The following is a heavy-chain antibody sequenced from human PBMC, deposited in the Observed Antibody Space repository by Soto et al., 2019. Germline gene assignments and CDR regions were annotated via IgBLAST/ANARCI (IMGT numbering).Heavy chain of an antibody. V-gene: IGHV1-18*01. Sequence: QVQLVQSGAEVKKPGASVKVSCKASGYTFTSYGISWVRQAPGQGLEWMGWISAYNCNTNYAQKLQGRVTMTTHTATRTAYMELRSLRSDDTAVYYCARDSRGKPDYSYCGMDVWGQGTTVTVSS. J-gene: IGHJ6*02. D-gene: IGHD1-26*01. CDR1: GYTFTSYG. CDR2: ISAYNCNT. CDR3: ARDSRGKPDYSYCGMDV.